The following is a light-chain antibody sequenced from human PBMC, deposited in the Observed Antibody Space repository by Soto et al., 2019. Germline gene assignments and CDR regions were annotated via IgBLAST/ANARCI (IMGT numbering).Light chain of an antibody. J-gene: IGKJ5*01. CDR1: QTVRNNY. CDR3: QQYGGSPRIT. CDR2: DAS. Sequence: EIVLTQSPATLSLSPGERATLSCRAIQTVRNNYLAWYQQKPGQAPRLLIYDASSRATGIPDRFSGGGSGTDFTLIINRLEPEDVAIYYCQQYGGSPRITFGQGTRLEIK. V-gene: IGKV3-20*01.